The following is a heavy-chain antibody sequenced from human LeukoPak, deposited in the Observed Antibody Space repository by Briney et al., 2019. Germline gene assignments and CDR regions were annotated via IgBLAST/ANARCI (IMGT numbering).Heavy chain of an antibody. V-gene: IGHV3-21*01. CDR2: ISSSSSYI. Sequence: PGGSLRLSCAASGFTFSSYSMNWVRQAPGKGLEWVSSISSSSSYIYYADSVKGRFTISRDNAKNSLYLQMNSLRAEDTAVYYCARAPYYDSSGYYDRDAFDIWGQGTMVTVSS. J-gene: IGHJ3*02. D-gene: IGHD3-22*01. CDR3: ARAPYYDSSGYYDRDAFDI. CDR1: GFTFSSYS.